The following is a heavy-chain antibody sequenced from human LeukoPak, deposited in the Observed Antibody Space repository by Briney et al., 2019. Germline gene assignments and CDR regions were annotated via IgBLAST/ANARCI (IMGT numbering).Heavy chain of an antibody. Sequence: SETLSLTCAVYGGSFSGYYWSWIRQPPGKGLEWIGEINHSGSTNYNPSLKSRVTISVDTSKNQFSLKLSSVTAADTAVYYCARGLVVYATIGYWGQGTLVTVSS. CDR1: GGSFSGYY. J-gene: IGHJ4*02. D-gene: IGHD2-8*01. V-gene: IGHV4-34*01. CDR3: ARGLVVYATIGY. CDR2: INHSGST.